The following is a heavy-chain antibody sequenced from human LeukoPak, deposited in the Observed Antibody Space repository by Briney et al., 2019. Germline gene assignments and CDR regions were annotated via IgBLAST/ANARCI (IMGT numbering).Heavy chain of an antibody. V-gene: IGHV3-66*01. J-gene: IGHJ3*02. CDR1: GFTVSSNY. Sequence: PGGSLRLSCAASGFTVSSNYMSWVRQAPGKGLEWVSVIYSGGSTYYADSVKGRFTISRDNSKNTLYLQMNSLRAEDTAVYYCAAGLRYYYDSSGSNAFDIWGQGTMVTVS. D-gene: IGHD3-22*01. CDR2: IYSGGST. CDR3: AAGLRYYYDSSGSNAFDI.